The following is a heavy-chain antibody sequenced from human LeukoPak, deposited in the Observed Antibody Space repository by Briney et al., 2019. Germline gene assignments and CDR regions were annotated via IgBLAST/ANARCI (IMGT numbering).Heavy chain of an antibody. V-gene: IGHV4-34*01. Sequence: LETLSLTCAVYGGSFSGYYWSWIRQPPGKGLEWIGEINHSGSTNYNPSLKSRVTISVDTSKNQFSLKLSSVIAADTAVYYCARTQQLAYYYGVDVWGQGTTVTVSS. J-gene: IGHJ6*02. CDR1: GGSFSGYY. D-gene: IGHD6-6*01. CDR2: INHSGST. CDR3: ARTQQLAYYYGVDV.